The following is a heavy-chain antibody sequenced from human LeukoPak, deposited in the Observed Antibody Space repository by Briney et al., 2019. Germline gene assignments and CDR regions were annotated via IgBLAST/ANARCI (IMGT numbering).Heavy chain of an antibody. J-gene: IGHJ6*02. CDR2: ISSSSSYI. V-gene: IGHV3-21*01. Sequence: PGRSLRLSCAVSGFTVSSYSMNWVRQAPGKGLEWVSSISSSSSYIYYADSVKGRFTISRDNAKSSLYLQMNSLRAEDTAVYYCATQDVYYYYGMDVWGQGTTVTVSS. CDR1: GFTVSSYS. CDR3: ATQDVYYYYGMDV. D-gene: IGHD2-15*01.